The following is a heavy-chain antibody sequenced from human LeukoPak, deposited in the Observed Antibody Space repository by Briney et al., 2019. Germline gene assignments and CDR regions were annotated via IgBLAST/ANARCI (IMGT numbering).Heavy chain of an antibody. CDR3: TSANIVVVPAAFDAFDI. Sequence: GGSLRLSCAASGFTLSGSAMHWVRQASGKGLEWVGRIRRKANSYATAYAASVKGRSTISRDDSKNTAYLQMNSLKTEDTAVYYCTSANIVVVPAAFDAFDIWAKGQWSPSLQ. J-gene: IGHJ3*02. CDR2: IRRKANSYAT. D-gene: IGHD2-2*01. V-gene: IGHV3-73*01. CDR1: GFTLSGSA.